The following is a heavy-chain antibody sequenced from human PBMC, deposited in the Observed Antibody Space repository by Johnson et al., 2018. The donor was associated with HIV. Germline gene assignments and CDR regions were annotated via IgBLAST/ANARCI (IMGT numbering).Heavy chain of an antibody. D-gene: IGHD3-10*01. CDR2: ISWNSGSI. CDR3: AKGRSTAQFITYDAFDI. J-gene: IGHJ3*02. V-gene: IGHV3-9*01. Sequence: QLVESGGGLVQPGGSLRLSCAASGFTFDDYAMHWVRQAPGKGLEWVSGISWNSGSIGYADSVKGRFTISRDNAKNSLYLQMNSLRAEDTALYYCAKGRSTAQFITYDAFDIWGQGTMVTVSS. CDR1: GFTFDDYA.